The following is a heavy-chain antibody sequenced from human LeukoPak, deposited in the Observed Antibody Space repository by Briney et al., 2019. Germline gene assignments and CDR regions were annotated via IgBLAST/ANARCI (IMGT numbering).Heavy chain of an antibody. CDR1: GFTFSSYA. CDR3: AKDLAKYDFWSGYPQFDY. CDR2: ISSSGGST. D-gene: IGHD3-3*01. J-gene: IGHJ4*02. V-gene: IGHV3-23*01. Sequence: GGSLRLSCVASGFTFSSYAMNWVSQAPGKGLGWVSGISSSGGSTYYADSVKGRFTISRDNSKNTLYLQMNSLRAEDTAVYYCAKDLAKYDFWSGYPQFDYWGQGTLVTVSS.